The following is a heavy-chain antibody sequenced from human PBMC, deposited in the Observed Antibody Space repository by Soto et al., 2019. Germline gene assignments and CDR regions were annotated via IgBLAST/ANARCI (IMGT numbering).Heavy chain of an antibody. CDR2: ISHDGSYK. J-gene: IGHJ3*02. D-gene: IGHD1-26*01. Sequence: GGSLRLSCAASGFSFTTYVMHWVRQAPGKGQEWVAVISHDGSYKYYGDAVKGRFTISRDTSKNAVYLEMNSLRPEDTAVYYCAKGLLAIVGTTLPRDAFNIWGQGTMVTVSS. CDR1: GFSFTTYV. CDR3: AKGLLAIVGTTLPRDAFNI. V-gene: IGHV3-30*18.